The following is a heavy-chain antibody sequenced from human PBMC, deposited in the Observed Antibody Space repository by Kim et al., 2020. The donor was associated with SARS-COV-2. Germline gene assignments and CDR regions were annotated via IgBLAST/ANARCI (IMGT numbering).Heavy chain of an antibody. V-gene: IGHV4-59*01. Sequence: PSLKSRVTISVDTSKNQFSLKLSSVTAADTAVYYCARAFPSIAALPFDPWGQGTLVTVSS. J-gene: IGHJ5*02. CDR3: ARAFPSIAALPFDP. D-gene: IGHD6-6*01.